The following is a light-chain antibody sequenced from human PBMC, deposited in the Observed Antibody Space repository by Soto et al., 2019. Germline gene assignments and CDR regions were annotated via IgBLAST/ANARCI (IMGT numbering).Light chain of an antibody. V-gene: IGKV3-20*01. Sequence: EIVLTQSPGTLSLSPGQRATLSCRASQSVSSSSVAWYRQRPGQAPRLLIYAVSSRAIDTPDRFSGSGSGTDFTLTISRLEPEDFAVYYCQHFGDSVWTFGQGTKVDIK. J-gene: IGKJ1*01. CDR1: QSVSSSS. CDR2: AVS. CDR3: QHFGDSVWT.